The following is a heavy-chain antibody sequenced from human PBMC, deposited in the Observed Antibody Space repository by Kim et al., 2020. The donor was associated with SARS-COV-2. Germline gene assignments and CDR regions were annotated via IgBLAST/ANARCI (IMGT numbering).Heavy chain of an antibody. CDR2: TYFRSQWNY. CDR1: GDSVSSKSAA. Sequence: SQTLSLTCAISGDSVSSKSAAWSWIRQSPSRGLEWLGRTYFRSQWNYDYAISVNSRITINPDTSKNQCSLQLNSVTPEDTAVYYCARISYYVSPTWGQGTLVTVSS. V-gene: IGHV6-1*01. D-gene: IGHD3-10*02. CDR3: ARISYYVSPT. J-gene: IGHJ5*02.